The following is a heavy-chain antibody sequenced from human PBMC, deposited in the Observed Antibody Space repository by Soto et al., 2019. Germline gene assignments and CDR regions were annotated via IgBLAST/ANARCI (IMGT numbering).Heavy chain of an antibody. D-gene: IGHD6-19*01. J-gene: IGHJ4*02. Sequence: SETLSLTCTVSGGSISSYYWSWIRQPPGKGLEWIGYIYYSGSTNYNPSLKSRVTISVDTSKNQFSLKLSSVTAADTAVYYCARVASQWLVRGGTFDYWGQGTLVTVSS. CDR1: GGSISSYY. CDR3: ARVASQWLVRGGTFDY. CDR2: IYYSGST. V-gene: IGHV4-59*01.